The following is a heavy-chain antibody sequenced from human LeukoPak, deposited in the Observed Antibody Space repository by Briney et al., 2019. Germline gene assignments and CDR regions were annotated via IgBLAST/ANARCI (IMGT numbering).Heavy chain of an antibody. J-gene: IGHJ4*02. Sequence: SETLSLTCSVSGGSISDSYWGWIRQPAGSGLEWIGRINRNGITKYNPSLGSRVTMSVDPSKNQFSLKLSSVTAADTAVYYCARESIAAAGTPLDYWGQGTLVTVSS. CDR1: GGSISDSY. D-gene: IGHD6-13*01. CDR2: INRNGIT. V-gene: IGHV4-4*07. CDR3: ARESIAAAGTPLDY.